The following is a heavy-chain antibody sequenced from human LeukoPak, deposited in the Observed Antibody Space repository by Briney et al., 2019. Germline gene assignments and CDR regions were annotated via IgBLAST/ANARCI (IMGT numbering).Heavy chain of an antibody. J-gene: IGHJ4*02. CDR1: GFTFSTYW. CDR3: ARGIVVVVGASDHFDY. V-gene: IGHV3-7*01. D-gene: IGHD2-15*01. Sequence: GGSLRLSCVASGFTFSTYWMNWVRQAPGKGLERVGTVSPDGSDKYYVDSVKGRFTISRDNAKTSLYLQINSLRADDTALYFCARGIVVVVGASDHFDYWGQGTLITVSS. CDR2: VSPDGSDK.